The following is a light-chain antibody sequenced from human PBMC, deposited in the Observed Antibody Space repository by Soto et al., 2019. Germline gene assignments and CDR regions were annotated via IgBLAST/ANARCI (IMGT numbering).Light chain of an antibody. V-gene: IGKV3-20*01. Sequence: EIVLTQSPGTLSLSPGERATLSCRASQRVRSSYLAWYQQKPGQAPRLLIYDASSRATGIPDRFSGGGSGTDFTLTISRLEPEDFAVYFCQQYGSSPPFTFGQGTKVEI. J-gene: IGKJ2*01. CDR3: QQYGSSPPFT. CDR1: QRVRSSY. CDR2: DAS.